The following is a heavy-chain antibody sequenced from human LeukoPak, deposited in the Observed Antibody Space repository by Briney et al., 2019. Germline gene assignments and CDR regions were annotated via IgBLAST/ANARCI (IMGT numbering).Heavy chain of an antibody. D-gene: IGHD6-13*01. J-gene: IGHJ4*02. CDR2: ISGSGGST. CDR3: AKDPVPEQQLRPDY. Sequence: PGGSLRPSCAASGFTFSSYAMSWVRQAPGKGLEWVSAISGSGGSTYYADSVKGRFTISRDNSKNTLYLQMNSLRAEDTAVYYCAKDPVPEQQLRPDYWGQGTLVTVSS. CDR1: GFTFSSYA. V-gene: IGHV3-23*01.